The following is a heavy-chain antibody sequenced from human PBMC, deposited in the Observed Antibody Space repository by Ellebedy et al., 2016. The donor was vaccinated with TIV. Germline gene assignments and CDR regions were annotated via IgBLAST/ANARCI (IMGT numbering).Heavy chain of an antibody. J-gene: IGHJ4*02. V-gene: IGHV4-39*01. CDR1: GVSIGDTRYY. CDR3: ARHAPSYDFWSSPGFDY. D-gene: IGHD3-3*01. CDR2: IYYRGLT. Sequence: MPSETLSLTCVVSGVSIGDTRYYWAWIRHSPGKGLEWIGSIYYRGLTYESPSFKSRATISVDTSKNQFSLKLSPVTAADTALYYCARHAPSYDFWSSPGFDYWGQGTLLTVSS.